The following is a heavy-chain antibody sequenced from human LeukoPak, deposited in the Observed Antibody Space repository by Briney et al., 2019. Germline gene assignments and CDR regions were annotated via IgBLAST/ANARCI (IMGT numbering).Heavy chain of an antibody. V-gene: IGHV5-10-1*04. CDR3: ARQEYCSGGSCYTWFDS. J-gene: IGHJ5*01. CDR1: GYSFTSYW. Sequence: GESLKISCKGSGYSFTSYWISWVRQMPGKGLEWMGRIDPSDSYTNYSPSFQGQVTISADKSINTAYLQWSSLKASDTAMYYCARQEYCSGGSCYTWFDSWGQGTLVTVSS. CDR2: IDPSDSYT. D-gene: IGHD2-15*01.